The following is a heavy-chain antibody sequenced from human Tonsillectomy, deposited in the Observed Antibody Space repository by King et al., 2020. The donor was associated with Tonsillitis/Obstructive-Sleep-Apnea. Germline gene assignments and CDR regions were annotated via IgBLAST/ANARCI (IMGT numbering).Heavy chain of an antibody. V-gene: IGHV5-51*03. J-gene: IGHJ4*02. CDR2: IYPGDSDT. D-gene: IGHD2-15*01. CDR3: ARTCSTLVFFDQ. Sequence: VQLVESGTEVKKPGESLKISCKGFGYNFTTYWIGWVRQMPGKGLEWMGIIYPGDSDTRYSPSFQGQVTISADKSISTAYLQWSSLKAADIAVYYCARTCSTLVFFDQWGQGTLVTVSS. CDR1: GYNFTTYW.